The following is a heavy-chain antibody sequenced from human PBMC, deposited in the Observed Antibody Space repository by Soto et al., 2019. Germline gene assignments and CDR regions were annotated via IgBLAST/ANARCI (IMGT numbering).Heavy chain of an antibody. CDR2: IGGSGGIT. J-gene: IGHJ6*03. Sequence: GGSLRLSCAASGFTFSSYAMSWVRQAPGKGLEWVSAIGGSGGITYYADSVKGRFTISRDNSKNTLYLQMSSLRAEDTAVYYCAKRWGSGGLDYYYMDVWGKGTTVTVSS. CDR1: GFTFSSYA. D-gene: IGHD3-10*01. CDR3: AKRWGSGGLDYYYMDV. V-gene: IGHV3-23*01.